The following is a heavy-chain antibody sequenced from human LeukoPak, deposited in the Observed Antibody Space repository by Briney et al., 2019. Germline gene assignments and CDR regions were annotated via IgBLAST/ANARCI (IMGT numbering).Heavy chain of an antibody. CDR3: ATQWDGGAGAFDT. D-gene: IGHD1-26*01. CDR2: IYSSRGT. CDR1: GFTFGDYG. Sequence: GGSLRLSCTASGFTFGDYGMSWVRQAPGKGLEWVSIIYSSRGTNYADSVKGRFTISRDNSKNTLYLQMNSLRAEDTAMYYCATQWDGGAGAFDTWGQGTMVTVSS. V-gene: IGHV3-66*01. J-gene: IGHJ3*02.